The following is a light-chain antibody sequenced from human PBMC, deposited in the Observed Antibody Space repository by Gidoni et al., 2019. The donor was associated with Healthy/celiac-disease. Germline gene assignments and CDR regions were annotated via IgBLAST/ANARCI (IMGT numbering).Light chain of an antibody. CDR3: KQNGSLPRWT. Sequence: EIVLTQSPGTLSLSQRARATLPCRASQSVSSSYLAWYQQKPSQAPRLLIYGASSRATGIPDRFSGRGAGTDLTLTISRLEPEELAGYYCKQNGSLPRWTFGQGTKVEIK. CDR1: QSVSSSY. J-gene: IGKJ1*01. V-gene: IGKV3-20*01. CDR2: GAS.